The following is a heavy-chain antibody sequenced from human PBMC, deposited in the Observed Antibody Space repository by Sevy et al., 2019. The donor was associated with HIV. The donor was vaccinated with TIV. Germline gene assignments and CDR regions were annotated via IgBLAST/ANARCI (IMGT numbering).Heavy chain of an antibody. CDR3: ARDLYCSSTSCYMYYDFWSGYYSYYYYGMDV. CDR2: IWYDGSNK. CDR1: GFTFSSYG. V-gene: IGHV3-33*01. J-gene: IGHJ6*02. Sequence: GGSLRLSCAASGFTFSSYGMHWVRQAPGKGLEWVAVIWYDGSNKYYADSVKGRFTISRDNSKNTLYLQMNSLRAEDTAVYYCARDLYCSSTSCYMYYDFWSGYYSYYYYGMDVWGQGTTVTVS. D-gene: IGHD3-3*01.